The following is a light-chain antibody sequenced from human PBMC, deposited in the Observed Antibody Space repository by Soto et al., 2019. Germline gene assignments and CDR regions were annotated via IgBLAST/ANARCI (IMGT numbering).Light chain of an antibody. V-gene: IGKV2-28*01. CDR1: QSLLHSNAYNY. Sequence: IVMTQSPLSLPVTPGEPASISCRSSQSLLHSNAYNYLDWYLQKPGQSPQLLIYLGSNRASGVPDRFSGSGSGTDFTLKISRVEAEDVGVYYCLQAIQTPRTFGQGTKVEIK. CDR3: LQAIQTPRT. J-gene: IGKJ1*01. CDR2: LGS.